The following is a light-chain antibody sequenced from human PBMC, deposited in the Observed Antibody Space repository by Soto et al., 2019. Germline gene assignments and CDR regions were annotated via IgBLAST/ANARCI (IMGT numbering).Light chain of an antibody. V-gene: IGLV6-57*03. CDR3: QSYDSNNVL. CDR1: SGSIASNH. Sequence: NFMLTPSHSVSESPGKTVTISCTRSSGSIASNHVQWYQQRPGSAPTTVIYKDNQRPSGVPDRFSGSIDSSSNSASLTISGLKTEDEADYDCQSYDSNNVLFGGRTKLTVL. CDR2: KDN. J-gene: IGLJ2*01.